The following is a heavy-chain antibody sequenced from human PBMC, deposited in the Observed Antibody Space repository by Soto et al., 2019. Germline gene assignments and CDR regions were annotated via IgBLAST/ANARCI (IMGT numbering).Heavy chain of an antibody. CDR1: GYTFTSYG. D-gene: IGHD3-10*01. CDR3: ARDRNYYGLGGRWFDP. J-gene: IGHJ5*02. Sequence: ASVKVSCKASGYTFTSYGISWVRQAPGQGLEWMGWISAYNGNTNYAQKLQGRVTMTTDTSTSTAYMELRSLGSDDTAVYYCARDRNYYGLGGRWFDPWGQGTLVTVSS. CDR2: ISAYNGNT. V-gene: IGHV1-18*01.